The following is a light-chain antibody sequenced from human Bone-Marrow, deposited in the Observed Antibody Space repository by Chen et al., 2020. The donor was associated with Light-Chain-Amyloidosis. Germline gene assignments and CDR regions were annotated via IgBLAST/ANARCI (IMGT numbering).Light chain of an antibody. V-gene: IGLV2-14*01. J-gene: IGLJ1*01. Sequence: SALTQPASVAGSPGRSITISCTGTSSDVGGDNHVSWYQQPPDKSPKRMIYEVTNRPSWVPDRFSGYKSDNTASLTISGLQTEDEADYFCSSYTITNTLVVGSGTRVTVL. CDR1: SSDVGGDNH. CDR2: EVT. CDR3: SSYTITNTLV.